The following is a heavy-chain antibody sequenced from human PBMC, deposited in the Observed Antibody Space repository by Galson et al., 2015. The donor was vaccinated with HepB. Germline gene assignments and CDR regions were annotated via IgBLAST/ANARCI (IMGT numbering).Heavy chain of an antibody. J-gene: IGHJ6*02. CDR3: ATGYCSSTSCQGYYYGMDV. CDR1: GYTFTSYA. D-gene: IGHD2-2*01. Sequence: SVKVSCKASGYTFTSYAMHWVRQAPGQRLEWMGWINAGNGNTKYSQKFQGRVTITRDTSASTAYMELSSLRSEDTAVYYCATGYCSSTSCQGYYYGMDVWGQGTTVTVSS. CDR2: INAGNGNT. V-gene: IGHV1-3*01.